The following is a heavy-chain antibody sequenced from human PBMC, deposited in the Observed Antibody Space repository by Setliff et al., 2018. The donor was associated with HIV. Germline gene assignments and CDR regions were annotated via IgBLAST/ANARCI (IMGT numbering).Heavy chain of an antibody. CDR3: ARGXTLTLINYFDT. D-gene: IGHD3-16*01. V-gene: IGHV1-69*13. CDR2: IIPFFGTA. CDR1: GGIFVHHA. Sequence: SVKXSCKTAGGIFVHHAVXXVRQAPGQGLEWMGGIIPFFGTALYAPKFQGRVTITANESTSTAYMELSSLRSXXTGVYYCARGXTLTLINYFDTWGQGTLVTVSS. J-gene: IGHJ5*02.